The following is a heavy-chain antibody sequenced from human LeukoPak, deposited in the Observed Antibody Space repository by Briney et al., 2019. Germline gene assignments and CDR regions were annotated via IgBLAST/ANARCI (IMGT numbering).Heavy chain of an antibody. Sequence: ETXXXXXXVYGGSFSGXYXXXXRXPPGXGLEWIGEIDHSGSTNYNPSLKSRVTISVDRANNQFSLKLSSVTAADTAFYYCARGRKGGSALWGQGTLVTVSS. CDR1: GGSFSGXY. V-gene: IGHV4-34*01. CDR3: ARGRKGGSAL. J-gene: IGHJ4*02. D-gene: IGHD3-10*01. CDR2: IDHSGST.